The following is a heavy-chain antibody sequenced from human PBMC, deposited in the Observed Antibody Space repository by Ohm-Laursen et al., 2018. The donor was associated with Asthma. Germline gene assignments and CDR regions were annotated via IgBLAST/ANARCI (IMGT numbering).Heavy chain of an antibody. CDR2: ISTASTFI. CDR1: GYTFSRYS. D-gene: IGHD3-3*01. J-gene: IGHJ4*02. CDR3: AKVFYDFWSGYYGRGPFDY. Sequence: SLRLSCTATGYTFSRYSIHWVRQVPGKGLEWVASISTASTFIYYADSVRGRFTISRDNSKNTLYLQMNSLRAEDTAVYYCAKVFYDFWSGYYGRGPFDYWGQGTLVTVSS. V-gene: IGHV3-21*04.